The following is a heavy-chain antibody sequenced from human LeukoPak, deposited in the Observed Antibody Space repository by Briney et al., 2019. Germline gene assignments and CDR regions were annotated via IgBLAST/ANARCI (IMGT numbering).Heavy chain of an antibody. CDR3: ARRKFFDTWFDP. CDR2: IHPSDSQT. CDR1: GDDFSNYW. D-gene: IGHD3-3*01. J-gene: IGHJ5*02. Sequence: GESLKISCQASGDDFSNYWIGWVRQVPGKGPEWMGIIHPSDSQTIYTPSFQGHVTISADRSVNTAYLQWSSLRASDTAIYYCARRKFFDTWFDPWGQGTLVTVSS. V-gene: IGHV5-51*01.